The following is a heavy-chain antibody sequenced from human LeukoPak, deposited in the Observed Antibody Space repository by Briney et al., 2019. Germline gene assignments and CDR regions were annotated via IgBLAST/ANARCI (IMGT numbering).Heavy chain of an antibody. CDR3: VRYSGDADY. CDR2: IRSKIYGGTT. D-gene: IGHD5-12*01. CDR1: GFTFDNYA. V-gene: IGHV3-49*03. Sequence: GALSLSCTASGFTFDNYAMSWFRQAPGKGLEWVGFIRSKIYGGTTEYAASVKGRFTISRDDSKSIAYLQMTSLKSEDTAVYYCVRYSGDADYWGQGTLVTVSS. J-gene: IGHJ4*02.